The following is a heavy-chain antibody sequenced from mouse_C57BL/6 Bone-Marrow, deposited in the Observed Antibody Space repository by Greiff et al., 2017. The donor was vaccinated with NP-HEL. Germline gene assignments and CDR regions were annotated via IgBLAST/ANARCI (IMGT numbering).Heavy chain of an antibody. CDR2: VYPYTGGT. J-gene: IGHJ3*01. Sequence: EVQLQESGPVLVKPGPSVKISCKASGFTFTDYYMHWVKQSHGKSLEWIGLVYPYTGGTSYNQKFKGKATLTVDTSSSTAYMELNSLTSEDSAVYYCARDSFYYGSRSWFAYWGQGTLVTVSA. V-gene: IGHV1-36*01. CDR3: ARDSFYYGSRSWFAY. D-gene: IGHD1-1*01. CDR1: GFTFTDYY.